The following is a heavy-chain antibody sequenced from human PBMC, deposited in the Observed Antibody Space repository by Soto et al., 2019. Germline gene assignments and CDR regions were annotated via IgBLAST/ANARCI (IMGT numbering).Heavy chain of an antibody. CDR2: INSDGSNT. J-gene: IGHJ4*02. V-gene: IGHV3-74*01. CDR3: ARGGVPAAMSY. CDR1: VFTFSSFW. D-gene: IGHD2-2*01. Sequence: EVQLVESGGGLVQPGGSLRLSCAASVFTFSSFWMHWVRQAPGVGLVWVSRINSDGSNTNYADSVKGRFTISRDNAKNTLYLQMNSLRAEDTAVYYCARGGVPAAMSYWGQGTLVTVSS.